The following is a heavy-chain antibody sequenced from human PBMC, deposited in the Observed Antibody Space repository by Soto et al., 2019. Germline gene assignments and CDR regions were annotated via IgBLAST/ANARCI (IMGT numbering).Heavy chain of an antibody. CDR1: GGTFSSYA. V-gene: IGHV1-69*13. D-gene: IGHD5-12*01. Sequence: SVKVSCKASGGTFSSYAISWVRQAPGQGLEWMGGIIPIFGTANYAQKFQGRVTITADESTSTAYMELSSLRSEDTAVYYCARDRGVSGYDYLCDYWGQGTLVTVSS. J-gene: IGHJ4*02. CDR3: ARDRGVSGYDYLCDY. CDR2: IIPIFGTA.